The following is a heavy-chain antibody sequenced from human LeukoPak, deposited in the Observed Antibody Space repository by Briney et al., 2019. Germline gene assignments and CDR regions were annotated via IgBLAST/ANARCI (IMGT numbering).Heavy chain of an antibody. Sequence: GGSLRLSCAASGFSFSSYWMSWVRQAPAPGLGWVANIKQDGSENYYVDSVKGRFTISRDNAKNSLYLQMNSLRAEDTAVYYCATEDYYDSSGYYFDYWGQGTLVTVSS. CDR3: ATEDYYDSSGYYFDY. J-gene: IGHJ4*02. V-gene: IGHV3-7*01. CDR1: GFSFSSYW. D-gene: IGHD3-22*01. CDR2: IKQDGSEN.